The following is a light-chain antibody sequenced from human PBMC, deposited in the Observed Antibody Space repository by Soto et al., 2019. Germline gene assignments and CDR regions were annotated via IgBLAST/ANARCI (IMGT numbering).Light chain of an antibody. Sequence: QSALTQPASVSGSPGQSITISCTGTSSDVGGYNYVSWYQQHPGKAPKLMIYDVSNRPSGVSNRFSGSKSGNTASLTISGLQDEDEDDYYCSSYTSSSTPYVFGTGTKLTVL. CDR1: SSDVGGYNY. CDR2: DVS. J-gene: IGLJ1*01. V-gene: IGLV2-14*01. CDR3: SSYTSSSTPYV.